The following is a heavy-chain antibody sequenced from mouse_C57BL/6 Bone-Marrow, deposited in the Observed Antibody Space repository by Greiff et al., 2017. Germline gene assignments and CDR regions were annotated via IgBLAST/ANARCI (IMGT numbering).Heavy chain of an antibody. Sequence: DVQLVESGGGLVQPKGSLKLSCAASGFSFNTYAMNWVRQAPGKGLEWVARIRSKSNNYATYYADSVKDRFTISRDDSESMLYLQMNNLKTEDTAMYYCVRHSSGYSYWGQGTLVTVSA. CDR3: VRHSSGYSY. CDR1: GFSFNTYA. J-gene: IGHJ3*01. V-gene: IGHV10-1*01. CDR2: IRSKSNNYAT. D-gene: IGHD3-2*02.